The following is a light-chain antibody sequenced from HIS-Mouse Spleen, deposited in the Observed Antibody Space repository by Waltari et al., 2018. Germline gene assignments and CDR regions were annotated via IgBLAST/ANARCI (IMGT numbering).Light chain of an antibody. CDR2: EDS. CDR1: ALPPKT. CDR3: YSTDSSGNHRV. V-gene: IGLV3-10*01. J-gene: IGLJ2*01. Sequence: SYELTQPPPVSVSPGQTARITCSGGALPPKTAYWYQQKSGQAPVLVIYEDSKRPSGIPERFSGSSSGTMATLTISGAQVEDEADYYCYSTDSSGNHRVFGGGTKLTVL.